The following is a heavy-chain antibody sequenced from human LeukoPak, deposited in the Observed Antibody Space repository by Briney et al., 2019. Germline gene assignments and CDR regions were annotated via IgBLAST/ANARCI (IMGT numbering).Heavy chain of an antibody. Sequence: GGSLRLSCAASGFTFSSYSMNWVRQAPGKGLKWISYISSDSSTIYYADSVKGRFTISRDNAKNSLYLQMNSLRAEDTAVYYCARGPEAGYWGQGTLVTVSS. J-gene: IGHJ4*02. V-gene: IGHV3-48*04. CDR3: ARGPEAGY. CDR1: GFTFSSYS. CDR2: ISSDSSTI. D-gene: IGHD6-19*01.